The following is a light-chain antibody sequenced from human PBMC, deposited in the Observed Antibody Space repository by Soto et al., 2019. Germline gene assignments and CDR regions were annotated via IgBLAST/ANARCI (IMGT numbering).Light chain of an antibody. CDR2: GVS. CDR1: SSDVGSYNL. J-gene: IGLJ3*02. CDR3: CSYAGSSTMV. Sequence: QSVLTQPASVSGSPGQSITISCTGTSSDVGSYNLVSWYQHYPGKAPKVIIYGVSKRPSGVSNRFSASKSGNTASLTISGLQAEDEADYYCCSYAGSSTMVFGGGTKLTVL. V-gene: IGLV2-23*02.